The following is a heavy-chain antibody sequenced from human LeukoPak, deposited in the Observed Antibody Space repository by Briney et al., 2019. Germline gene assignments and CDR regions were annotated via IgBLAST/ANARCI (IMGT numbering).Heavy chain of an antibody. J-gene: IGHJ4*02. CDR1: GFTFSSYE. CDR2: VTSSGTTI. V-gene: IGHV3-48*03. CDR3: ARDSFVWGNYRYDY. Sequence: PGGSLRLSCAASGFTFSSYEMNWVRQAPGKGLEWVSYVTSSGTTIYFADSVKGRFTISRDNAKNTLYLQMNSLRAEDTAVYYCARDSFVWGNYRYDYWGQGSLVTVSS. D-gene: IGHD3-16*02.